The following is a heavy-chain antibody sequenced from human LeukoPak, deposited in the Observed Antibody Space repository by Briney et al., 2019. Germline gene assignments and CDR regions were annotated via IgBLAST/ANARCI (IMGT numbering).Heavy chain of an antibody. CDR2: ISGSGGST. D-gene: IGHD6-19*01. Sequence: GGSLRLSCAASGFTFSSYAMSWVRQAPGKGLEWVSAISGSGGSTYYADSVKGRFTISRDNSKDTLYLQMSSLRAEDTAVYYCAKDRYSSGWPPLWMPGTSNGGDDYWGQGTLVTVSS. CDR1: GFTFSSYA. V-gene: IGHV3-23*01. J-gene: IGHJ4*02. CDR3: AKDRYSSGWPPLWMPGTSNGGDDY.